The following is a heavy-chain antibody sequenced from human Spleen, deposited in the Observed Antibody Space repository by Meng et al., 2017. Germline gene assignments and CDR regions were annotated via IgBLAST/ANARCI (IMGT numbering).Heavy chain of an antibody. J-gene: IGHJ5*02. V-gene: IGHV3-30*09. CDR3: TRSWFDP. CDR1: GFTFTDYA. CDR2: ISYDGSYK. Sequence: QIQLVESGGGVVQPGGSLRLSCATSGFTFTDYAMHWVRQAPGKGLEWVAVISYDGSYKNYADSVKGRFAISRDNSQNTLYLQMDGLRADDTAVYHCTRSWFDPWGQGTLVTVSS.